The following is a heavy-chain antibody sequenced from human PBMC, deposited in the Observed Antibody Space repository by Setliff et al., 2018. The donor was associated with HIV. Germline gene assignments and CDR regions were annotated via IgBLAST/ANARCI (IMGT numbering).Heavy chain of an antibody. CDR3: ARDRYAGEIDY. CDR1: GGSITSGSYY. D-gene: IGHD3-10*01. J-gene: IGHJ4*02. V-gene: IGHV4-61*02. Sequence: SETLSLTCTVSGGSITSGSYYWSWIRQPAGKGLEWIGRIYSNGRTTHNPSLKSRVTISRDTSENQFSLKLGSVTAADTAVYYCARDRYAGEIDYWGQGTLVTVSS. CDR2: IYSNGRT.